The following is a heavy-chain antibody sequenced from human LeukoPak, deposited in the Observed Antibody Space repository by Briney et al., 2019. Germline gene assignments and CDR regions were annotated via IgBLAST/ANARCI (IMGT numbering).Heavy chain of an antibody. J-gene: IGHJ4*02. Sequence: NPGVSLRLSCAASGFTFSSYSMNWVRQAPGQGLEWVSSISSSSSYIYYADSVKGRFTISRDNAKNSLYLQMNSLRAEDTAVYYCVRDYGGNDDYWGQGTLVTVSS. V-gene: IGHV3-21*01. CDR2: ISSSSSYI. CDR3: VRDYGGNDDY. CDR1: GFTFSSYS. D-gene: IGHD4-23*01.